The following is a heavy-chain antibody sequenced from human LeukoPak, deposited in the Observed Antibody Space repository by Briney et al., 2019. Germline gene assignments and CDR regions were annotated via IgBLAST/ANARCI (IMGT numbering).Heavy chain of an antibody. CDR2: IYTSEST. V-gene: IGHV4-4*09. Sequence: SETLSLTCTVSGGSISSYYWSWIRQPPGKGLEWIAYIYTSESTNYSPSLKSRVTISVDTSKNQFSLKLSSVTAADTAVYYCARGIFGGSLYYYYYMDVWGKGTTVTVSS. CDR1: GGSISSYY. D-gene: IGHD4-23*01. CDR3: ARGIFGGSLYYYYYMDV. J-gene: IGHJ6*03.